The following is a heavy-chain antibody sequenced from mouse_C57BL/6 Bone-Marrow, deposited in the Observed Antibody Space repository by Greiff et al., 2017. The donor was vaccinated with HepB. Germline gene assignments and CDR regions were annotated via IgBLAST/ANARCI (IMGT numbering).Heavy chain of an antibody. D-gene: IGHD1-1*01. J-gene: IGHJ1*03. CDR1: GYTFTSYW. CDR2: IYPGSGST. V-gene: IGHV1-55*01. Sequence: QVQLQQPGAELVKPGASVKMSCKASGYTFTSYWITWVKQRPGQGLEWIGDIYPGSGSTNYNEKFKSKATLTVDTSSSTAYMQRSSLTSEDSAVYYCARSTTVVASYWYFDVWGTGTTVTVSS. CDR3: ARSTTVVASYWYFDV.